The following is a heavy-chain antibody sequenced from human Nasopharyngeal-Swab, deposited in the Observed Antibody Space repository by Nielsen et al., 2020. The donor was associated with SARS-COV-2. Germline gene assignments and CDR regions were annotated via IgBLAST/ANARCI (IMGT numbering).Heavy chain of an antibody. CDR2: ISGSGGST. CDR3: AKEEMATIAYY. D-gene: IGHD5-24*01. J-gene: IGHJ4*02. CDR1: GFTFSSYA. Sequence: GALKISCAASGFTFSSYAMSWVRQAPGKGLEWVSAISGSGGSTYYADSVKGRFTISRDNSKNTLYLQMNSLRAEDTAVYYCAKEEMATIAYYWGQGTLVTVSS. V-gene: IGHV3-23*01.